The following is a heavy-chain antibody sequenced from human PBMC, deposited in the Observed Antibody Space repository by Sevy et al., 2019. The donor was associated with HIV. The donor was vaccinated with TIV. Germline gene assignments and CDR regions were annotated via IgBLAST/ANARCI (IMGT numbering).Heavy chain of an antibody. V-gene: IGHV3-30*04. CDR2: ISYDGSNK. J-gene: IGHJ4*02. D-gene: IGHD6-13*01. CDR1: GFIFSSNA. Sequence: GGSLRLSCAASGFIFSSNAMHWVRQAPGKGLEWVSVISYDGSNKEYADSVKGRFTISRDNAKNTLYLQMNSPRPEDTAVYYCARVPGGVRAAGPYHFDYWGQGTLVTVSS. CDR3: ARVPGGVRAAGPYHFDY.